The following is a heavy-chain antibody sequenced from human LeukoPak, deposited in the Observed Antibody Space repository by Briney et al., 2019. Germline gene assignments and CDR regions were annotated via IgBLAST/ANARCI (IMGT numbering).Heavy chain of an antibody. Sequence: GGSLRLSCAASGFTFSSYAMSWVRQAPGKGLEWVSAISGSGGSTYYADSVKGRSTISRDNSKNTLYLQMNSLRAEDTAVYFCARMWGSSWSYFDYWGQGTLVTVSS. CDR3: ARMWGSSWSYFDY. CDR1: GFTFSSYA. D-gene: IGHD6-13*01. V-gene: IGHV3-23*01. CDR2: ISGSGGST. J-gene: IGHJ4*02.